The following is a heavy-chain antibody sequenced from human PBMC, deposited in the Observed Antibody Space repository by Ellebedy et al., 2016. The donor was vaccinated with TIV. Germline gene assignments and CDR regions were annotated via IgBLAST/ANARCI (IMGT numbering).Heavy chain of an antibody. D-gene: IGHD5-12*01. CDR3: ARGRVATAGMDV. CDR2: IYHSGST. V-gene: IGHV4-30-2*01. Sequence: LRLSXAVSGGSISSGGYPWIWIRQPPGKGLEWIGYIYHSGSTYYNPSLKSRVTISVDRSKNQFSLKLSSVTAADTAVYYCARGRVATAGMDVWGQGTTVTVSS. J-gene: IGHJ6*02. CDR1: GGSISSGGYP.